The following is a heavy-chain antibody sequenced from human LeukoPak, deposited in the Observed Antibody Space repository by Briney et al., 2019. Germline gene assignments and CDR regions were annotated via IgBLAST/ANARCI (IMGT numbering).Heavy chain of an antibody. D-gene: IGHD3-10*01. V-gene: IGHV3-7*03. Sequence: GGSLSLSCVASGFSFSSFWMTWVRQAPGKGLEWVASIKQHASEKHYVESVKGRFTISRDDARNSVSLHMSSLRDDDTALYYCTRGGSSYYAGWSDPWGQGSLVTVSS. CDR1: GFSFSSFW. J-gene: IGHJ5*02. CDR2: IKQHASEK. CDR3: TRGGSSYYAGWSDP.